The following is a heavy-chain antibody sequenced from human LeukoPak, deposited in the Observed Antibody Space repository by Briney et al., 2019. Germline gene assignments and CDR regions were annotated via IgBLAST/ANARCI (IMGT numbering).Heavy chain of an antibody. J-gene: IGHJ5*02. D-gene: IGHD2-2*02. Sequence: GASVKVSCKASGYTFTGYYMHWVRQAPGQGLEWMGRINPNSGGTNYAQKFQGRVTMTRDTSISTAYMELSRLRSDDTAVYYCARVKVPAAIPQNWFDPWGQGTLVTVSS. CDR1: GYTFTGYY. CDR2: INPNSGGT. CDR3: ARVKVPAAIPQNWFDP. V-gene: IGHV1-2*06.